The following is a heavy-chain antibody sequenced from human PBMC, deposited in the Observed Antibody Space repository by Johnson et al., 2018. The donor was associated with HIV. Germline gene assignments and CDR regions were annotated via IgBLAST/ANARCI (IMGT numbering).Heavy chain of an antibody. CDR3: ARASPWELDFEGFDI. CDR1: GFTFSSYA. J-gene: IGHJ3*02. Sequence: QVQLVESGGGVVQPGRSLRLSCAASGFTFSSYAMHWVRQAPGKGLEWVAVISYDGSNKYYADSVEGRFTISRDNSKNTLYLQMNNLRAEDTAGYYCARASPWELDFEGFDIWVQGTIVTVSS. V-gene: IGHV3-30*04. CDR2: ISYDGSNK. D-gene: IGHD1-26*01.